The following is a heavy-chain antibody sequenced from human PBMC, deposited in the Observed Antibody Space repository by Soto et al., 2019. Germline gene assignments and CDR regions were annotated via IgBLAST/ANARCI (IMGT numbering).Heavy chain of an antibody. D-gene: IGHD2-15*01. Sequence: QVQLVQSGAEVKKPGSSVKVSCKASGGTISSYAFNWVRQAPGQGLEWMGGIIPIFDTTHYAQKFQGRVTXXXXXXXXXXXXXXXXXXXXXXXXXXCARXXXXXXXSCTGGRCYSAFDLWGQGTIVSV. CDR3: ARXXXXXXXSCTGGRCYSAFDL. CDR1: GGTISSYA. V-gene: IGHV1-69*05. J-gene: IGHJ3*01. CDR2: IIPIFDTT.